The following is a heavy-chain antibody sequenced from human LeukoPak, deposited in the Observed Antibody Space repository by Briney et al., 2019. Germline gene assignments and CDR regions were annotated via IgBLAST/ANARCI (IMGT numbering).Heavy chain of an antibody. Sequence: PGGSLRLSCAASGFSFRSHWMSWVRQSSGKGLEWVANLNQDGSEKQYVDSVKGRFTISRDNAKNLVYLEMNSLRGEDTAVYYCARGGPDSGIYYDYWGQGTLVTVSS. CDR2: LNQDGSEK. D-gene: IGHD1-26*01. V-gene: IGHV3-7*01. CDR3: ARGGPDSGIYYDY. CDR1: GFSFRSHW. J-gene: IGHJ4*02.